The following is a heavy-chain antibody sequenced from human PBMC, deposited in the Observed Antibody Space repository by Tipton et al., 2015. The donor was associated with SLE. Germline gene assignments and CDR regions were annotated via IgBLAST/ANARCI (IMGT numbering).Heavy chain of an antibody. V-gene: IGHV4-4*02. J-gene: IGHJ4*02. CDR3: ARGSDIFGFCDH. CDR2: IYHTGRT. Sequence: TLSLTCTVSGASIISLNWWTWVRQPPGKGLEWIGEIYHTGRTNYKPSLKSRVIITVDKSKNQFSLNLSSVTAADTAIYYCARGSDIFGFCDHWGQGTPVTVSS. CDR1: GASIISLNW. D-gene: IGHD3-3*02.